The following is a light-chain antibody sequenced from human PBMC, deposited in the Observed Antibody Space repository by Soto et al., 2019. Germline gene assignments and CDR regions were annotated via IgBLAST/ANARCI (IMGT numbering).Light chain of an antibody. CDR1: QRMSSNY. V-gene: IGKV3-20*01. J-gene: IGKJ1*01. CDR2: GTS. Sequence: LVLTQSPGTLSLSPGERATLSCRASQRMSSNYLAWYQQKPGQAPRLLIYGTSSRATGIPDRFSGSGSGTDFTLTISRLEPEDCAVYYCQQYYSTPPTFGQGTKVEIK. CDR3: QQYYSTPPT.